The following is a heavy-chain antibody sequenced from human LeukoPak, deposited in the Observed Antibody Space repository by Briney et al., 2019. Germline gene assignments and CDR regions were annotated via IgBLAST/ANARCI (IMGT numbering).Heavy chain of an antibody. CDR1: GGSISSGDYY. J-gene: IGHJ4*02. V-gene: IGHV4-30-4*01. D-gene: IGHD6-13*01. Sequence: PSETLSLTCTVSGGSISSGDYYWSWIRQPPGKGLEWIGYIYYSGSTYYNPSLKSRVTISVDTSKNQFSLKLSSVTAADTAVYYCARENPPGIADYWGQGTLVTVSS. CDR2: IYYSGST. CDR3: ARENPPGIADY.